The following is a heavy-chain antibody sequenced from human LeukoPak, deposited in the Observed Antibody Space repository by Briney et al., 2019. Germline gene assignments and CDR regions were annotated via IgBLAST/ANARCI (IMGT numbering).Heavy chain of an antibody. J-gene: IGHJ5*02. V-gene: IGHV4-59*02. CDR2: VYNSGST. Sequence: SETLSLTCTVSGGSVSSYYWSWVRQPPGEGLEWIAYVYNSGSTNYNPSLKSRVTISVDRSKHQFSLKMNSVTAADTDVYYCARENYDFWSGYYFSPWGQGTLVTVSS. CDR3: ARENYDFWSGYYFSP. D-gene: IGHD3-3*01. CDR1: GGSVSSYY.